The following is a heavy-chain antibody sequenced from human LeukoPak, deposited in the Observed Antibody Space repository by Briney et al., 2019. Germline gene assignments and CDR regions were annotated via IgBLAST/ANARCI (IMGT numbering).Heavy chain of an antibody. Sequence: SETLSLTCTVSGGSINNYYWSWIRQPPGKGLEWIGYIFYSGSTNYNPSLKSRVTISVDTSKNQFSLKLSSVTAADTAVYYCARIVTYYYDSSGYSTFDYWGQGTLVTVSS. CDR1: GGSINNYY. CDR3: ARIVTYYYDSSGYSTFDY. J-gene: IGHJ4*02. CDR2: IFYSGST. D-gene: IGHD3-22*01. V-gene: IGHV4-59*08.